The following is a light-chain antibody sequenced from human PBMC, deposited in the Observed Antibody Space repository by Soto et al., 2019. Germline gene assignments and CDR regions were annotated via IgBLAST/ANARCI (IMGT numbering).Light chain of an antibody. CDR2: GAS. CDR3: QQYGTPWWT. CDR1: QSVPAKY. J-gene: IGKJ1*01. V-gene: IGKV3-20*01. Sequence: EIVLTQSPGTLSLSPGERVTLSCRASQSVPAKYLAWYQQKPGQAPRLLIYGASSRATGIPDRFSGSGSGTDFTLTVSRLEPEDFAVYYCQQYGTPWWTFGQGARVEIK.